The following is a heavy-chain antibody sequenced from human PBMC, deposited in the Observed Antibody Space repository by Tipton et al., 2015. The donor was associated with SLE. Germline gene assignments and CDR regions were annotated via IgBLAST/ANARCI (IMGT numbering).Heavy chain of an antibody. D-gene: IGHD2-21*02. J-gene: IGHJ4*02. V-gene: IGHV3-11*06. Sequence: FTISRDNAKNSLSLQMNSLRAEDTAVYYCARMVVTAIGYYFDYWGQGTLVTVSS. CDR3: ARMVVTAIGYYFDY.